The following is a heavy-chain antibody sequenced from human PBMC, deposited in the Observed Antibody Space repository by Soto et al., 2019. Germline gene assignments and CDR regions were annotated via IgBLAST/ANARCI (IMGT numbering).Heavy chain of an antibody. CDR1: GFTFSSYW. D-gene: IGHD3-3*01. J-gene: IGHJ4*02. Sequence: EVQLVESGGGLVQPGGSLRLSCAASGFTFSSYWMHWVRQAPGKGLVWVSRINSDGSSTSYADSVKGRLTISRDNAKNTLYLQMNSLRAEDTAVYYCARVGPYYDFWSFFYYWGQGTLVTVSS. V-gene: IGHV3-74*01. CDR2: INSDGSST. CDR3: ARVGPYYDFWSFFYY.